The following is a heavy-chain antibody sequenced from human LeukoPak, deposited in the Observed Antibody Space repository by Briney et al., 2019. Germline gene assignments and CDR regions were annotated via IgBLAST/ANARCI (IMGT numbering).Heavy chain of an antibody. V-gene: IGHV3-23*01. CDR3: AKSAMIVVVIRVGFDY. CDR2: ISGSGGST. D-gene: IGHD3-22*01. J-gene: IGHJ4*02. Sequence: GGSLRLSCAASGFTFSSYAMSWVRQAPVKGLEWVSAISGSGGSTYYADSVKGRFTISRDNSKNTLYLQMNSLRAEDTAVYYCAKSAMIVVVIRVGFDYWGQGTLVTVSS. CDR1: GFTFSSYA.